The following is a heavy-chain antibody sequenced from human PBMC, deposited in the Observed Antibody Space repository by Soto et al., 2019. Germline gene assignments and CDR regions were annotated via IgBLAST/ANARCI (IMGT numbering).Heavy chain of an antibody. CDR1: GGSISSGGYS. CDR3: ARVPDR. D-gene: IGHD2-2*01. Sequence: SETLSLTCAVSGGSISSGGYSWSWIRQPPGKGLEWIGYIYHSGSTYYNPSLKSRVTISVDRPKNQFSLKLSSVTAADTAVYYCARVPDRWGQGTLVTVSS. V-gene: IGHV4-30-2*01. CDR2: IYHSGST. J-gene: IGHJ5*02.